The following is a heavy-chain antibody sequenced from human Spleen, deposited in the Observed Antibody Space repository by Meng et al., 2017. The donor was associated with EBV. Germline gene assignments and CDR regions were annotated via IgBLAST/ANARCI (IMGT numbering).Heavy chain of an antibody. D-gene: IGHD6-19*01. CDR3: ARDLLQWHYYYFDF. CDR2: IHYSGST. CDR1: GDPISDSRYY. V-gene: IGHV4-39*07. J-gene: IGHJ4*02. Sequence: QVQLQESGPGLVKPSETLSLTCTVSGDPISDSRYYWGWIRQPPGKGLEWIGAIHYSGSTYYNPSLKSRVTISIDTSKNQVSLKLSSVTAADTAMYYCARDLLQWHYYYFDFWGQGTLVTVSS.